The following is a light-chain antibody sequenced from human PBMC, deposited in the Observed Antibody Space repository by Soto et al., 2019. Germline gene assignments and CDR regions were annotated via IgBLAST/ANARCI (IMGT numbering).Light chain of an antibody. V-gene: IGKV3-20*01. J-gene: IGKJ1*01. Sequence: EIVMTQSPGTLPLSPGERATLSCRGRHGVSSCFVAWYQQKPGQAPRLLVYGASSRATSIAGRFSGGGSGTDFTLTISRQEPEDFAVYYWQQYGSSRTFGQGTKVDIK. CDR1: HGVSSCF. CDR3: QQYGSSRT. CDR2: GAS.